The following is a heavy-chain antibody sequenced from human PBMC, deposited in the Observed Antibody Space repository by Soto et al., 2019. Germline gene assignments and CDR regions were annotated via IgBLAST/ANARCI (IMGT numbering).Heavy chain of an antibody. CDR3: SRDPSTYYYYGMDV. J-gene: IGHJ6*02. CDR2: ISSSGSTI. CDR1: GFTFNSYE. Sequence: GGSLRLSCAASGFTFNSYEMNWLRQAPGKGLEWVSYISSSGSTIYYSDSWKGRFISTRDNAKDSLYLQMNSLGAEDTAVYYCSRDPSTYYYYGMDVWGQGTTVTVSS. V-gene: IGHV3-48*03.